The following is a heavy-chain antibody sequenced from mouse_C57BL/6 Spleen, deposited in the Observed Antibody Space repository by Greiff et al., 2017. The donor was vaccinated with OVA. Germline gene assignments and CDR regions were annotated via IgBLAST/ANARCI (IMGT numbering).Heavy chain of an antibody. D-gene: IGHD1-1*01. CDR2: ISSGSSTI. CDR1: GFTFSDYG. Sequence: EVQLVESGGGLVKPGGSLKLSCAASGFTFSDYGMHWVRQAPEKGLEWVAYISSGSSTIYYADTVKGRFTISRDNAKNTLFLQMTSLRSEDTAMYYCARNYGSGYRYFEVGGTGTTVTVSS. J-gene: IGHJ1*03. CDR3: ARNYGSGYRYFEV. V-gene: IGHV5-17*01.